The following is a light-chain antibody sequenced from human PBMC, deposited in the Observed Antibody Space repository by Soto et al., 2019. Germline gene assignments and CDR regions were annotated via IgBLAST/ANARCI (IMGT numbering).Light chain of an antibody. V-gene: IGLV2-14*01. J-gene: IGLJ2*01. Sequence: QSVLNQPASGSGSPGQSSTLSCTGRSSDVGVYNYVSWYKHHPGKAPKLMIYEVTNRPSGVSNRFSGSKSGNTASLTISGPQAEDKADYYCSSYTGSNTVVFGAGTKLAVL. CDR3: SSYTGSNTVV. CDR2: EVT. CDR1: SSDVGVYNY.